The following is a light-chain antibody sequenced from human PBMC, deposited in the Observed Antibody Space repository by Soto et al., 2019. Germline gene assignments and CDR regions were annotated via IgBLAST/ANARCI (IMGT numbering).Light chain of an antibody. CDR3: VAWDDSLNGVV. CDR1: SSNIGSNT. J-gene: IGLJ2*01. CDR2: SNN. V-gene: IGLV1-44*01. Sequence: QSVLTQPPSASGTPGQRVTISCSGSSSNIGSNTVNWYQQLPGTAPKLLIYSNNQRPSGVPDRFSGSKSGTSASLAISGLQSEDKADYYCVAWDDSLNGVVFGGGTKLTVL.